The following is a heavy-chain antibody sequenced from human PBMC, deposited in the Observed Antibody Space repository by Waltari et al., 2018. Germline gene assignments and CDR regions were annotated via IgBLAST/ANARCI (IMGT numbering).Heavy chain of an antibody. CDR3: ARSRRIAGGVDY. V-gene: IGHV3-21*01. Sequence: EVQLVESGGGLVKPGGSLRLSCAASGFTFSSYSMNWVRQAPGKGLEWVSSISSSSIYIYYADSVKGRFTISRDNAKNSLYLQMNSLSAEDTAVYYCARSRRIAGGVDYWGQGTLVTVSS. J-gene: IGHJ4*02. CDR1: GFTFSSYS. CDR2: ISSSSIYI. D-gene: IGHD6-13*01.